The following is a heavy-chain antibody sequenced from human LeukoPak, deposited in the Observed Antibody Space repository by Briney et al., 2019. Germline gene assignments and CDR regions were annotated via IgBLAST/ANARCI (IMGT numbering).Heavy chain of an antibody. CDR3: ARWGSGGLTLDY. J-gene: IGHJ4*02. Sequence: GGSLRLSCAASGFTFRSYGMQWVRQAPGKGLEWVAVIWNDSTQKYYVDSVKGRFTISKDNSRNALNLQMDSLRAEDTAVYYCARWGSGGLTLDYWGQGTLVTVSS. V-gene: IGHV3-33*01. CDR2: IWNDSTQK. CDR1: GFTFRSYG. D-gene: IGHD3-10*01.